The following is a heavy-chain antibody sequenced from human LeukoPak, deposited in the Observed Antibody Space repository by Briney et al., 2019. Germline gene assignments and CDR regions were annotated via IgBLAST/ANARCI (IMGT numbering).Heavy chain of an antibody. Sequence: PSETLSLTCAVYGGSFSGYYWSWIRQPPGKGLEWIGYIYNSGSTSYNPSLKSRVTISLDTSKNQLSLKLNSVTAADTAVFFCARGSLYGEYVFDYWGQGTLVTVSS. D-gene: IGHD4-17*01. CDR2: IYNSGST. CDR3: ARGSLYGEYVFDY. CDR1: GGSFSGYY. V-gene: IGHV4-59*12. J-gene: IGHJ4*02.